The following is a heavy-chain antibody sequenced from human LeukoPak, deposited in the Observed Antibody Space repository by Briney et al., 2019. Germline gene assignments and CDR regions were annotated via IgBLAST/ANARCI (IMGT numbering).Heavy chain of an antibody. CDR2: ISGSGGST. CDR3: ARCSEITMIVVG. J-gene: IGHJ4*02. D-gene: IGHD3-22*01. CDR1: GFTFSSYA. V-gene: IGHV3-23*01. Sequence: PGGSLRLSCAASGFTFSSYAMSWVRQAPGKGLEWVSAISGSGGSTYYADSVKGRFTISRDNSRNTLYLQMNSLRAEDTAVYYCARCSEITMIVVGWGQGTLVTVSS.